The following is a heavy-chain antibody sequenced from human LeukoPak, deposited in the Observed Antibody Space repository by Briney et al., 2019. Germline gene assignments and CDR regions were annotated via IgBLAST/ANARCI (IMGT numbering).Heavy chain of an antibody. Sequence: SETLSLTCTVSGGSISGSSYYWGWIRQPPGKGPEWIGSIYYSGSTYYNPSLKSRVTISVDTSKNQFSLKLSSVTAADTAVYYCARRVSYYDSSGYYYFDYWGQGTPVTVSS. CDR1: GGSISGSSYY. J-gene: IGHJ4*02. D-gene: IGHD3-22*01. CDR2: IYYSGST. CDR3: ARRVSYYDSSGYYYFDY. V-gene: IGHV4-39*01.